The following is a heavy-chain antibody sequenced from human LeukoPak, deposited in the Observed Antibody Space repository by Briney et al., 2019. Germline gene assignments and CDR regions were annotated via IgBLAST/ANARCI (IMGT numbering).Heavy chain of an antibody. CDR3: ASVQTGGFDY. J-gene: IGHJ4*02. D-gene: IGHD7-27*01. V-gene: IGHV3-48*03. CDR1: GFTFSSYE. Sequence: PGGSLRLSCTASGFTFSSYEMNWVRLAPGKGLEWVSWISPSGTNMYYADSVKGRFTISRDNAKKSLFLQLNSLRVEDTAVYYCASVQTGGFDYWGQGILVRVSS. CDR2: ISPSGTNM.